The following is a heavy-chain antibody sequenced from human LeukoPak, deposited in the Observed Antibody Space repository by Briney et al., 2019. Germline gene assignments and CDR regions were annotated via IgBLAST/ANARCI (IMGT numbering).Heavy chain of an antibody. CDR2: ISGSGGST. D-gene: IGHD2-8*01. V-gene: IGHV3-23*01. CDR3: AKMVHKPDY. CDR1: GFTFSRYA. J-gene: IGHJ4*02. Sequence: GGSLRLSCAASGFTFSRYAMSWVRQAPGRGLEWVSAISGSGGSTYYADSVKGRFTISRDNSKNTLYLQMSSLRAEDTAVYYCAKMVHKPDYWGQGTLVTVSS.